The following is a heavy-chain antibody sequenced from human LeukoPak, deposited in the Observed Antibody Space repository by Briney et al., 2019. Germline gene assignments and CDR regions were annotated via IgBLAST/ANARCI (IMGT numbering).Heavy chain of an antibody. J-gene: IGHJ4*02. V-gene: IGHV3-30*04. CDR2: ISSDGSDG. D-gene: IGHD6-19*01. CDR3: AKLSSGQSTPDY. Sequence: GGSLRLSCAASGFTFNTYPMHWVRQAPGRGLEWVSAISSDGSDGYYADSVKGRFTISRDNSKNTLYLQMNSLRAEDTAVYYCAKLSSGQSTPDYWGQGTLVTVSS. CDR1: GFTFNTYP.